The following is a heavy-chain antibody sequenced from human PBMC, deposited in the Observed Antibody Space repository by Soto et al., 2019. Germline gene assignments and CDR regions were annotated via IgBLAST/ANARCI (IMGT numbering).Heavy chain of an antibody. V-gene: IGHV3-30*18. D-gene: IGHD4-4*01. J-gene: IGHJ4*02. CDR2: ISFDGTDK. Sequence: GGSLRLSCVASGFTFSDYGMHWVRQAPGKGLEWVTVISFDGTDKYYVDAVKGRFTISRDNSKNTLYLQINSLRIEDTAVYYCVKDGAYINDLYYFDSWGQGTRVTVSS. CDR1: GFTFSDYG. CDR3: VKDGAYINDLYYFDS.